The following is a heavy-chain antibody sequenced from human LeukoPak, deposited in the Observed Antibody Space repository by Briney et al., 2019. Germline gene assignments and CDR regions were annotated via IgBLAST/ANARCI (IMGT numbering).Heavy chain of an antibody. CDR1: GYTFTGYY. CDR3: ARLEPSIAVAGTGHDY. J-gene: IGHJ4*02. V-gene: IGHV1-2*06. CDR2: FNPNSGGT. Sequence: ASVKVSCKASGYTFTGYYMHWVRQAPGQGLEWMGRFNPNSGGTNYAQKFQGRVTMTRDTSISTAYMELGRLRSDDTAVYYCARLEPSIAVAGTGHDYWGQGTLVTVSS. D-gene: IGHD6-19*01.